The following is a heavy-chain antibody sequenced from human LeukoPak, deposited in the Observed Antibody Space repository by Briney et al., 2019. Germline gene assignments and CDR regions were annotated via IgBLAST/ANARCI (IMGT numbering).Heavy chain of an antibody. CDR3: ARVARGDYYYYYMDV. Sequence: QSGGSLRLSCAASGFTFSSYWMHWVRQAPGKGLVWVSRINSDGSSTSYADSVKGRFTISRDNAKNTLYLQMNSLRAEDTALYYCARVARGDYYYYYMDVWGKGTTVTISS. V-gene: IGHV3-74*01. CDR2: INSDGSST. J-gene: IGHJ6*03. D-gene: IGHD3-10*01. CDR1: GFTFSSYW.